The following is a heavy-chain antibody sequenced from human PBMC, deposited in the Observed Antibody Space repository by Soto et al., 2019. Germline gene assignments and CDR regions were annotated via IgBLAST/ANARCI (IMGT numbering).Heavy chain of an antibody. CDR3: AHRRVWSSDWYDWFDP. Sequence: GPTLVNPTHTLTLTCTFSGFSLSTNGVRVGWIRQPPGKALEWLAIISWNDEKYYTPSLKSRLTITKDTSKNQVVLTMTNVDPVDTATYYCAHRRVWSSDWYDWFDPWGQGMLVTVSS. CDR1: GFSLSTNGVR. J-gene: IGHJ5*02. V-gene: IGHV2-5*01. CDR2: ISWNDEK. D-gene: IGHD6-19*01.